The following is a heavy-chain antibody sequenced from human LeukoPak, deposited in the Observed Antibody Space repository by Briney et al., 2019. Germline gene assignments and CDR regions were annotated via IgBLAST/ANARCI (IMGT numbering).Heavy chain of an antibody. V-gene: IGHV4-59*01. Sequence: PSETLSLTCTVSGGSISSYYWSWIRQPPGKGLEWIGYIYYSGSTNYNPSLKSRVTISVDTSKNQFSLKLSSVTAADTAVYYCATSQNRFREVDYWGQGTLVTVSS. D-gene: IGHD3-10*01. CDR3: ATSQNRFREVDY. CDR1: GGSISSYY. J-gene: IGHJ4*02. CDR2: IYYSGST.